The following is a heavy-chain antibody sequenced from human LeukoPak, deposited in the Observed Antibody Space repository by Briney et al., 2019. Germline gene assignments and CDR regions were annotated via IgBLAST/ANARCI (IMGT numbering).Heavy chain of an antibody. CDR3: ARDQYYHDPSSYYAYY. Sequence: GGSLRLSCAASGFTFSSYSMNWVRQAPGKGLEWVSSISSSGSYIYYADSVKGRFTISRDNAKNSLYLQMNSLRAEDTAVYHCARDQYYHDPSSYYAYYWGKGTLVTVSS. J-gene: IGHJ4*02. CDR1: GFTFSSYS. D-gene: IGHD3-22*01. CDR2: ISSSGSYI. V-gene: IGHV3-21*01.